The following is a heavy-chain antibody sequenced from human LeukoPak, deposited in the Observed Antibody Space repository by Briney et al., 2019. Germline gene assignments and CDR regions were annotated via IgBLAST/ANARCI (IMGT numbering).Heavy chain of an antibody. CDR1: GGSISSYY. V-gene: IGHV4-59*01. J-gene: IGHJ2*01. CDR2: TYYSGST. Sequence: SETLSLTCTVSGGSISSYYWSWIRQPPGKGLEWIGYTYYSGSTNYNPSLKSRVTISVDTSKNQFSLKLSSVTAADTAVYYCARYPDWYFDLWGRGTLVTVSS. CDR3: ARYPDWYFDL.